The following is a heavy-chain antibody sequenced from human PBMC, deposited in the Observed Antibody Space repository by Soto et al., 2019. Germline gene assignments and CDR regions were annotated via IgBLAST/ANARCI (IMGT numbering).Heavy chain of an antibody. CDR3: ARDPLYYDFWSGYPRSYGMDV. Sequence: SQTLSLTCAISGDSVSSNSAAWNWIRQSPSRGLEWLGRTYYRSKWYNDYAVSVKSRITINPDTSKNQFSLQLNSVTPEDTAVYYCARDPLYYDFWSGYPRSYGMDVWGQGTTVTVSS. J-gene: IGHJ6*02. D-gene: IGHD3-3*01. CDR2: TYYRSKWYN. V-gene: IGHV6-1*01. CDR1: GDSVSSNSAA.